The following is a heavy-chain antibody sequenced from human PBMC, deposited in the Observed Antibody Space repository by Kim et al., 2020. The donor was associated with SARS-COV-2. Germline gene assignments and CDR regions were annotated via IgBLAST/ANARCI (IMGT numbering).Heavy chain of an antibody. J-gene: IGHJ4*02. D-gene: IGHD6-13*01. CDR3: ARRSLAAAGHFDS. CDR1: VFTFSNFA. CDR2: INNVGYT. Sequence: GSLRLSCAASVFTFSNFAMGWVRQAPGKGLEWVSAINNVGYTYYADSVNGRFTISSDNSKNTLFLQMNTLRAEDTAMYYCARRSLAAAGHFDSWGQGTL. V-gene: IGHV3-23*01.